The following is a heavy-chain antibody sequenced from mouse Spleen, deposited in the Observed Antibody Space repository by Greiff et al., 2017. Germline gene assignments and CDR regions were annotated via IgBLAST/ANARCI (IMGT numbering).Heavy chain of an antibody. CDR1: GYTFTEYT. Sequence: QAQLKESGAELVKPGASVKLSCKASGYTFTEYTIHWVKQRSGQGLEWIGWFYPGSGSIKYNEKFKDKATLTADKSSSTVYMELSRLTSEDSAVYFCARHEEYYGSSYRFDYWGQGTTLTVSS. V-gene: IGHV1-62-2*01. J-gene: IGHJ2*01. CDR3: ARHEEYYGSSYRFDY. D-gene: IGHD1-1*01. CDR2: FYPGSGSI.